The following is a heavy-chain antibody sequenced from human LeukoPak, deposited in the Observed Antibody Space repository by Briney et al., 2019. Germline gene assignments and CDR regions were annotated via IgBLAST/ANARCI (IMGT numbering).Heavy chain of an antibody. CDR1: GESFSAYY. D-gene: IGHD2-15*01. V-gene: IGHV4-34*01. CDR2: INHRGNS. J-gene: IGHJ4*02. CDR3: ARGSSFDGYCSAGACDAGYYDS. Sequence: PSETLSLTCAVYGESFSAYYWNWIRQAPGKPLEYIGEINHRGNSHYNPSLKTRVTLSVDTSKKQFSLKLTSVTAADTAVYFCARGSSFDGYCSAGACDAGYYDSWGQGTPVTVSS.